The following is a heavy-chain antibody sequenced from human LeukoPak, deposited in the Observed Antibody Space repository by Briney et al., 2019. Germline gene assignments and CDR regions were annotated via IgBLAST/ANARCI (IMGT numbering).Heavy chain of an antibody. J-gene: IGHJ4*02. Sequence: ASVKVSCKASGYTFTSYGISWVRQAPGQGLEWMGWISAYNGNTSYAQKLQGRVTMTTDTSTSTAYMELRSLRSDDTAVYYCARGVDDEIVVVPAAMPFGYWGQGTLVTVSS. CDR2: ISAYNGNT. CDR3: ARGVDDEIVVVPAAMPFGY. CDR1: GYTFTSYG. D-gene: IGHD2-2*01. V-gene: IGHV1-18*04.